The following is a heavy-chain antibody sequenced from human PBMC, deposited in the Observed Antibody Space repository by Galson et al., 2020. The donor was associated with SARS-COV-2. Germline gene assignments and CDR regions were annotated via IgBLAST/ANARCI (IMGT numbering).Heavy chain of an antibody. CDR1: GGSFSGYY. CDR2: ITPTGTI. V-gene: IGHV4-34*01. Sequence: SQASETLSLTCALYGGSFSGYYWGWIRQSPGKGLEWIGEITPTGTINSSPSLKSRVTIAKDTSKNHFSLRLRSVTAADTAMYFCPRGSRDVSMLRMIPTAASYYLDFWGHGSLVSVSS. J-gene: IGHJ4*01. D-gene: IGHD3-10*02. CDR3: PRGSRDVSMLRMIPTAASYYLDF.